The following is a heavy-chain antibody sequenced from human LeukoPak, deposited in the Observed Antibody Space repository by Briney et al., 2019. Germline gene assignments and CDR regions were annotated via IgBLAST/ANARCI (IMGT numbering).Heavy chain of an antibody. Sequence: SETLSLTCTVSGGSISSSSYYWGWLRQPPGKGLEWIGSIYYSGSTYYNPSLKSRVTISVDTSKNQFSLKLSSVTAADTAVYYCARSPSQAMYYDFWSGSIGNWFDPWGQGTLVTVSS. CDR1: GGSISSSSYY. CDR3: ARSPSQAMYYDFWSGSIGNWFDP. D-gene: IGHD3-3*01. V-gene: IGHV4-39*01. J-gene: IGHJ5*02. CDR2: IYYSGST.